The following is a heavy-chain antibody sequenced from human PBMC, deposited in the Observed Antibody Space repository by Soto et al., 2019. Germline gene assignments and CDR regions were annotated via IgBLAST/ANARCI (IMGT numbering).Heavy chain of an antibody. CDR1: GGSMRSYY. V-gene: IGHV4-59*01. CDR3: ARADPDASVGY. Sequence: SESISLTCTVSGGSMRSYYWTWLRQSPGRGLEWIGYISYSGSTYYNPSLKSRVTISADTSKNQFSLRMNSMIAADTAVYYCARADPDASVGYWGQGTLVTVSS. CDR2: ISYSGST. J-gene: IGHJ4*02. D-gene: IGHD2-15*01.